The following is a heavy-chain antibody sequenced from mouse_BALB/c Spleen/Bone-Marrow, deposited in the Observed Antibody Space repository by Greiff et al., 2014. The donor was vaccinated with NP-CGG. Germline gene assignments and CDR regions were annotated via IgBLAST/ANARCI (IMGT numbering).Heavy chain of an antibody. CDR3: ARNGYYGWMTY. Sequence: EVNVVESGGGPVQPGGSLKLSCAASGFDFSGYWMTWVRQAPGKGLEWIGEINPDSRTINYKPSLEEKFIMSRDNAKNTLYLQMSKVRSEDTALYYCARNGYYGWMTYWGQGTLVTVSA. V-gene: IGHV4-1*02. CDR1: GFDFSGYW. J-gene: IGHJ3*01. D-gene: IGHD1-2*01. CDR2: INPDSRTI.